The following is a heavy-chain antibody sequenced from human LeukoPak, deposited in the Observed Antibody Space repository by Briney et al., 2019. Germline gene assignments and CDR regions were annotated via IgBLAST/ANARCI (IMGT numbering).Heavy chain of an antibody. CDR2: IYYSGST. J-gene: IGHJ4*02. Sequence: PSETLSLTCTVSGGSISSSSYYWGWIRQPPGKGLEWIGSIYYSGSTYYNPSLKSRVTISVDTSKNQFSLKLSSVTAADTAVYYCARDECGGSCYPEDYWGQGTLVTVSS. D-gene: IGHD2-15*01. V-gene: IGHV4-39*07. CDR3: ARDECGGSCYPEDY. CDR1: GGSISSSSYY.